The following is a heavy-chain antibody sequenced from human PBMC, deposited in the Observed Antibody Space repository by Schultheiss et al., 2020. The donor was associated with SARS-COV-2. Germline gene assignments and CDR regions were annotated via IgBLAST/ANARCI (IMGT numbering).Heavy chain of an antibody. Sequence: SQTLSLTCAISGDSVSSNSAAWNWIRQSPSRGLEWLGRTYYRSKWYNDYAVSVKSRITINPDTSKNQFSLQLNSVTPEDTAVYYCARDRGSSITMIGPFDYWGQGTLVTVSS. D-gene: IGHD3-22*01. J-gene: IGHJ4*02. CDR1: GDSVSSNSAA. CDR3: ARDRGSSITMIGPFDY. CDR2: TYYRSKWYN. V-gene: IGHV6-1*01.